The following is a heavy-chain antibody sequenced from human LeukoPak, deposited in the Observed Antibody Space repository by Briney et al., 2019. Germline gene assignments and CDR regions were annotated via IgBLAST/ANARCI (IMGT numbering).Heavy chain of an antibody. V-gene: IGHV4-39*01. Sequence: SETLSLTCTVSGGSISSSSYYWAWIRQTPGKGLEWIGTIYYTGSTYYNPSLKSRVTISIDTSKNQFSLKLSSVTAADTAVYYCARRHGYSYGSQFDYWGQGTLVTVSS. CDR1: GGSISSSSYY. CDR2: IYYTGST. D-gene: IGHD5-18*01. CDR3: ARRHGYSYGSQFDY. J-gene: IGHJ4*02.